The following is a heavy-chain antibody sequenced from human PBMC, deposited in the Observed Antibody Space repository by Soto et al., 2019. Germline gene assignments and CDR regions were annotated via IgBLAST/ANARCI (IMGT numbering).Heavy chain of an antibody. CDR1: GFTVSNYG. J-gene: IGHJ3*02. CDR2: IWKDGNNK. Sequence: QVQLVESGGGVVQPGQSLRLSCAASGFTVSNYGMHWVRQAPGKGLEWVAVIWKDGNNKYYRDSVKGRFTISRDNSKNTLELHMSSLRGEDTAVYYCERGEEWTDEAFDIWGQGTMVTVSS. V-gene: IGHV3-33*01. D-gene: IGHD3-3*01. CDR3: ERGEEWTDEAFDI.